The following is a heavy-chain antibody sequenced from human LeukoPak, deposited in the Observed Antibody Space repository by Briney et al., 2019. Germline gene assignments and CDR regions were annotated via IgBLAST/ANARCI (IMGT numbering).Heavy chain of an antibody. Sequence: GGSLRLSCAASRFTFSSYEMNCVRQAPGKGLEWVSYISGSGIKHYADSVKGRFTISRDNAKNSLYLQMNSLRVEDTAVYYCAREDTGVAFDIWGQGTTVTV. CDR1: RFTFSSYE. CDR2: ISGSGIK. CDR3: AREDTGVAFDI. D-gene: IGHD2-8*01. J-gene: IGHJ3*02. V-gene: IGHV3-48*03.